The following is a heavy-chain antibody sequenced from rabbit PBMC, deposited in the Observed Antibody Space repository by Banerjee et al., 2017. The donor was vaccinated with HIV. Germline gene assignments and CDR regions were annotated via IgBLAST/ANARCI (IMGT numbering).Heavy chain of an antibody. Sequence: QQQLEESGGGLVKPEGSLTLTCKASGFDFSSSYCMCWVRPAPGKGLEWIGGIYTGSGGTWDASGEKGRFTISRSTSLNTVDLKMTSLTAADTATFFCASSGVACYYYTSTGYFKLLGPGTLGTVS. CDR1: GFDFSSSYC. D-gene: IGHD8-1*01. CDR3: ASSGVACYYYTSTGYFKL. V-gene: IGHV1S43*01. CDR2: IYTGSGGT. J-gene: IGHJ4*01.